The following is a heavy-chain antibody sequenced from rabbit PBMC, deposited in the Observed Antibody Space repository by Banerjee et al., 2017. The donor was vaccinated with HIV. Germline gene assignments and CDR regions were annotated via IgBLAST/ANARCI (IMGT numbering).Heavy chain of an antibody. D-gene: IGHD6-1*01. CDR3: ARDNGYAIDL. CDR1: GFSFSGSYW. V-gene: IGHV1S45*01. J-gene: IGHJ4*01. Sequence: QQQLVESGGGLVKPGASLTLTCTASGFSFSGSYWIWWVRQAPGKGLEYIGDVSTGGRTVYATWAKGRFTVSKTSSTTVTLQMTSLTPADTATYFCARDNGYAIDLWGPGTLVTVS. CDR2: VSTGGRT.